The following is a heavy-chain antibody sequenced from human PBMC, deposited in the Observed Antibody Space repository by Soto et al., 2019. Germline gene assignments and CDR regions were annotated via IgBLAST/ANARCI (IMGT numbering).Heavy chain of an antibody. CDR2: INPDNGVP. V-gene: IGHV1-2*02. Sequence: SVKVSFKASGYTFTGYYVNWARQAPGQGLGWMGWINPDNGVPNYAQKFQGRVTLSRDTSINTAYMELSRLTSDDTAMYYCARTDYLFSTLTYYFDYWGQGTLVTVSS. CDR1: GYTFTGYY. D-gene: IGHD3-16*01. J-gene: IGHJ4*02. CDR3: ARTDYLFSTLTYYFDY.